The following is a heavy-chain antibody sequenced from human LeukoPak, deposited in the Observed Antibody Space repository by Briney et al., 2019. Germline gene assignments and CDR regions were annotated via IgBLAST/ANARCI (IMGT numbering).Heavy chain of an antibody. Sequence: ASVKVSCKASGYTFTSYAMNWVRQAPGQGLEWMGWINTNTGNPTYAQGFTGRFVFSLDTSVSTAYLQISSLKAEDTAVYYCAGPPSAISHCSGGSCDYWYFDLWGRGTLVTVSS. V-gene: IGHV7-4-1*02. D-gene: IGHD2-15*01. CDR1: GYTFTSYA. CDR2: INTNTGNP. CDR3: AGPPSAISHCSGGSCDYWYFDL. J-gene: IGHJ2*01.